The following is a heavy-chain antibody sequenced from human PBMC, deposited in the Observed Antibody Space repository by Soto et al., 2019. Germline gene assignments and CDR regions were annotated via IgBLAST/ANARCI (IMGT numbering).Heavy chain of an antibody. Sequence: SESLSLTCTVSGGSISSIDYYWSWIRQPPGKGLEWIGYIYYSGSTYYNPSLKSRVTISVDTSKNQFSLKLSSVTAADTAVYYCARVGGFGATTIDYWGQGTLVTVSS. CDR3: ARVGGFGATTIDY. J-gene: IGHJ4*02. CDR2: IYYSGST. V-gene: IGHV4-30-4*01. D-gene: IGHD3-10*01. CDR1: GGSISSIDYY.